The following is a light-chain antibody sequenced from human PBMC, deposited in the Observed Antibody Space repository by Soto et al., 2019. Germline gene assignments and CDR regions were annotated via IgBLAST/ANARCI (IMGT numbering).Light chain of an antibody. CDR3: CSYAGSSTHVI. V-gene: IGLV2-23*02. CDR2: EVT. CDR1: SSDVGSFNL. Sequence: QSALTQPASVSGSPGQSITISCTGTSSDVGSFNLVSWYQQHPGKAPKLIIYEVTKWPSGVSNRFSGSTSGNTASLTISGLQAEDEADYDCCSYAGSSTHVIFGGGTRLTVL. J-gene: IGLJ2*01.